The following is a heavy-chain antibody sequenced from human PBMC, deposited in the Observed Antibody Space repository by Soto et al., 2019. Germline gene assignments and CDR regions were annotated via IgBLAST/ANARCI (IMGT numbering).Heavy chain of an antibody. J-gene: IGHJ4*02. CDR2: ISSSGSTI. Sequence: QVQLVESGGGLVQPGGSLRLSCAASGFTFSVYYMSWIRQAPGKGLEWVSYISSSGSTIYYADSVKGRFTISRDNAKNSLYLQINSLRAEDTAVYYCASLLWFGEDEFDYWGQGTLVTVSS. CDR1: GFTFSVYY. V-gene: IGHV3-11*01. CDR3: ASLLWFGEDEFDY. D-gene: IGHD3-10*01.